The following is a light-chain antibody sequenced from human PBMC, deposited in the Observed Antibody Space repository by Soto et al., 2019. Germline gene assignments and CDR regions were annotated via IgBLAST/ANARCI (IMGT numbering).Light chain of an antibody. V-gene: IGKV3-20*01. J-gene: IGKJ1*01. CDR2: GAS. CDR1: QSVSSSY. Sequence: IVLTQSPGTLSLSPWERATLSCRASQSVSSSYLAWYQQKPGQAPRLLIYGASSRATGIPDRFSGSGSGTDFTLTISRLEPKDFAVYYCQQYGSSLWTFGQGTKVDIK. CDR3: QQYGSSLWT.